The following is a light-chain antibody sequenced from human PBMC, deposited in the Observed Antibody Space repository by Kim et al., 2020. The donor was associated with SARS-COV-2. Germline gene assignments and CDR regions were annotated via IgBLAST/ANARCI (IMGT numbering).Light chain of an antibody. CDR2: GAS. Sequence: LSSRERANLSCRARQSVYSDYLAWFQQKPGQAPRLLISGASSRAAGIPDRFSGTGSRTDFTLIISRLEPEDFAVYHCQQYGSSPYTFGQGTKLEIK. CDR1: QSVYSDY. V-gene: IGKV3-20*01. J-gene: IGKJ2*01. CDR3: QQYGSSPYT.